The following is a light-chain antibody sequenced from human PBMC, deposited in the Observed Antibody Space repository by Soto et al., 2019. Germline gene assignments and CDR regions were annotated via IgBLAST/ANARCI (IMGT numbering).Light chain of an antibody. V-gene: IGLV2-14*01. CDR2: EVS. CDR3: SSYRSIGSLV. J-gene: IGLJ1*01. Sequence: QSVLTQAASVSWSPGRAITISCAGTSDDIGGYNDVSWYQQHPGKAPKVMIYEVSNRPSGVSNRFSGSKSGNTASLTISGLQAEDEAYYYCSSYRSIGSLVFGTGTKVTVL. CDR1: SDDIGGYND.